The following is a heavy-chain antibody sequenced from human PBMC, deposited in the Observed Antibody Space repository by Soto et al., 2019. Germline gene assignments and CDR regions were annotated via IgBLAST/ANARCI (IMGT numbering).Heavy chain of an antibody. CDR2: ISSSSRHT. V-gene: IGHV3-11*06. CDR3: AKGIVVLSPADDDIKYYYNTMDV. D-gene: IGHD2-15*01. Sequence: GGSLRLSCAASGFNFRDYYMTWIRQAPGKGLEWVSYISSSSRHTNYADSVKGRFTISRDNAKKSVFLQMNSLRAEDTALYYCAKGIVVLSPADDDIKYYYNTMDVWGQGTTVTVSS. J-gene: IGHJ6*02. CDR1: GFNFRDYY.